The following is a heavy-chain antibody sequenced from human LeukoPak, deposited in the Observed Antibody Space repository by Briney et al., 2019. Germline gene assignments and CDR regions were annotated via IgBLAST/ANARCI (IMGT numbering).Heavy chain of an antibody. J-gene: IGHJ4*02. V-gene: IGHV3-33*08. Sequence: GRSLRLSCAASGFTFSSYAMHWVRQAPGKGLEWVAVIWYDGSNKYYADSVKGRFTISRDNSKNTLYLQMNSLRAEDTAVYYCAGGQLWLPYWGQGTLVTVSS. CDR3: AGGQLWLPY. CDR2: IWYDGSNK. D-gene: IGHD5-18*01. CDR1: GFTFSSYA.